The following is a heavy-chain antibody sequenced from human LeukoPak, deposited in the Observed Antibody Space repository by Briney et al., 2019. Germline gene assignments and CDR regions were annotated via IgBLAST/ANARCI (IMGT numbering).Heavy chain of an antibody. D-gene: IGHD2-2*01. J-gene: IGHJ6*02. CDR2: IYYSGGT. V-gene: IGHV4-39*07. Sequence: SETLSLTCTVSGGSISSSSYYWGWIRQPPGKGLEWIGSIYYSGGTYYNPSLKSRVTISVDTSKNQFSLKLSSVTAADTAVYYCARDPGVVPLGLSVLYYGMDVWGQGTTVTVSS. CDR1: GGSISSSSYY. CDR3: ARDPGVVPLGLSVLYYGMDV.